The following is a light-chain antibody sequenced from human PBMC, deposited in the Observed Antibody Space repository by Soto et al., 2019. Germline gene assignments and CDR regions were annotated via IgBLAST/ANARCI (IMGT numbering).Light chain of an antibody. Sequence: DIQMTQSPSTLSASIGDPVTITCRASHSISTWLAWLQQKPGKAPKLLISKACSLQSGVLSRLSGSGSETEFTLTNSSLQPEDFATYYCQQRNIYPITFGQGTRLEIK. CDR1: HSISTW. V-gene: IGKV1-5*03. CDR2: KAC. J-gene: IGKJ5*01. CDR3: QQRNIYPIT.